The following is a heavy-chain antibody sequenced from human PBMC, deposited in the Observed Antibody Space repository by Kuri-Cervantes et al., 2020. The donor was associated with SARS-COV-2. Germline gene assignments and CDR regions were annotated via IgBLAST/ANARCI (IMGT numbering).Heavy chain of an antibody. V-gene: IGHV3-21*04. CDR2: ISSSSSYI. Sequence: GGSLRLSCAASGFTFSSYSMNWVRQAPGKGLEWVSSISSSSSYIYYAASVKGRFTISRDNAKNSLYLQMNSLRAEDTAVYYCARDFIFVRYCSSTSCYPVGMDVWGQGTTVTVSS. CDR1: GFTFSSYS. J-gene: IGHJ6*02. D-gene: IGHD2-2*01. CDR3: ARDFIFVRYCSSTSCYPVGMDV.